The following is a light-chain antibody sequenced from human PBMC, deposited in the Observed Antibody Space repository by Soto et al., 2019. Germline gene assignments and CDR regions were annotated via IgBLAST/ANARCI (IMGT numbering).Light chain of an antibody. J-gene: IGKJ1*01. CDR3: QQDGNSATWT. CDR1: QSVSSSY. Sequence: EIVLTQSPGTLSLSPGERATLSCRASQSVSSSYLAWYQQKPGQAPRLLIYGASSRATGIPDRFSGSGSGTDFTLTISRLEPEDFAVYYCQQDGNSATWTFGQGTKVDIK. V-gene: IGKV3-20*01. CDR2: GAS.